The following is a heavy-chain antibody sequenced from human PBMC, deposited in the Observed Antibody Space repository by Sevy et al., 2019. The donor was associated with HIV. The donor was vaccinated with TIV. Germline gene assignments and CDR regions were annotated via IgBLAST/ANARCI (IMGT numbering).Heavy chain of an antibody. J-gene: IGHJ4*02. V-gene: IGHV3-33*01. CDR2: IWNDGSNK. D-gene: IGHD3-22*01. CDR3: ARGGDFNDRSAKRDFDY. Sequence: GGSLRLSCAASGFTFSNYGMHWVRQAPGKGLEWVAVIWNDGSNKYYADSVKGRFTISGDNSKNTPYLQMNSLRVEDTAVYFWARGGDFNDRSAKRDFDYWGQGTLVTVSS. CDR1: GFTFSNYG.